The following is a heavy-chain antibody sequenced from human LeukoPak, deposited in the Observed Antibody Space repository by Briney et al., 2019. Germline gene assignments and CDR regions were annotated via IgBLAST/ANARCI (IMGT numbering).Heavy chain of an antibody. CDR3: ARGGPSLGVDY. V-gene: IGHV4-61*01. D-gene: IGHD5/OR15-5a*01. CDR2: ISYSGST. CDR1: GGSVSSGNYY. Sequence: SETLSLTCTVSGGSVSSGNYYWSWTRQPPGKGLEWIGYISYSGSTNYNPSLKSRVTISVDTSKNRFSLRLSSVTAADTAVYYCARGGPSLGVDYWGQGTLVTVSS. J-gene: IGHJ4*02.